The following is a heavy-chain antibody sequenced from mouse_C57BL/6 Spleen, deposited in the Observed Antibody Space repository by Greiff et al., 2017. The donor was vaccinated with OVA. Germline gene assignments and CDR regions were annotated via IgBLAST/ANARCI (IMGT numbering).Heavy chain of an antibody. D-gene: IGHD1-1*01. Sequence: EVKLQESGGGLVKPGGSLKLSCAASGFTFSDYGMHWVRQAPEKGLEWVAYISSGSSTIYYADTVKGRFTISRDNAKNTLFLQMTSLRSEDTAMYYCARGYYGSSYGNYYAMDYWGQGTSVTVSS. CDR1: GFTFSDYG. CDR2: ISSGSSTI. CDR3: ARGYYGSSYGNYYAMDY. J-gene: IGHJ4*01. V-gene: IGHV5-17*01.